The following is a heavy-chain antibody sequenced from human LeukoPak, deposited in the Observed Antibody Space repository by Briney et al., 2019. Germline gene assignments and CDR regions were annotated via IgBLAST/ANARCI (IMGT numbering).Heavy chain of an antibody. CDR1: GGSLSGYY. D-gene: IGHD6-19*01. J-gene: IGHJ4*02. V-gene: IGHV4-34*01. CDR2: INHSGST. CDR3: ARARSSGWYPSPNDY. Sequence: PSETLSLTCAVYGGSLSGYYWSWIRQPPGKGLEWIGEINHSGSTNYNPSLKSRVTISVDTSKNQFSLKLSSVTAADTAAYYCARARSSGWYPSPNDYWGQGTLVTVSS.